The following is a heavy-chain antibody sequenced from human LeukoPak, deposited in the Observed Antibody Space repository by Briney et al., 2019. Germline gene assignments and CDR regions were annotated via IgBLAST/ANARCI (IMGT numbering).Heavy chain of an antibody. CDR3: ARENWNDF. V-gene: IGHV1-2*06. CDR1: GYTFTGYY. Sequence: GASVKVSCKASGYTFTGYYMHWVRQAPGQGLEWVGRINPNSGDTSYAQQFQGRVTMTRDSSITTAYMELSSLRSDDTAMYYCARENWNDFWGQGTLVTVSS. J-gene: IGHJ5*01. CDR2: INPNSGDT.